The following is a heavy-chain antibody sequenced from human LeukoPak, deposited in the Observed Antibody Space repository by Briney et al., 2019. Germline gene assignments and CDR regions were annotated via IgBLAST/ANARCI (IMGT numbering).Heavy chain of an antibody. J-gene: IGHJ6*03. V-gene: IGHV4-59*12. CDR1: GGSINRYC. D-gene: IGHD1-26*01. Sequence: SETLSLTCTVSGGSINRYCGSWIRQPPGKGLECIGYIHYTESTNYHPSLKSRVTISVDTSKNQFSLKLSSVTAADTAVYYCARDSVGATDRFYYYYMDVWGKGTTVTISS. CDR2: IHYTEST. CDR3: ARDSVGATDRFYYYYMDV.